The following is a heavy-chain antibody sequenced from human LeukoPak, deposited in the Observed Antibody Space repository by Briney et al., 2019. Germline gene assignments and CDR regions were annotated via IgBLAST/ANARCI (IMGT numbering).Heavy chain of an antibody. CDR3: ARDIDYYDSREGMDV. CDR1: GGSVNSGTYY. V-gene: IGHV4-61*01. J-gene: IGHJ6*02. CDR2: IYYSGST. D-gene: IGHD3-22*01. Sequence: SETLSLTCTVSGGSVNSGTYYWSWIRQPPGKGLEWIGYIYYSGSTNYNPSLKSRVTISVDTSKNQFSLKLSSVTAADTAVYYCARDIDYYDSREGMDVWGQGTTVTVSS.